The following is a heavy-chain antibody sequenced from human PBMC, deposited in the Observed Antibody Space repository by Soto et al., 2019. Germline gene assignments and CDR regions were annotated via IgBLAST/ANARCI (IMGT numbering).Heavy chain of an antibody. CDR1: GFTFSSYS. D-gene: IGHD3-16*01. CDR2: ISSSSSTI. V-gene: IGHV3-48*01. J-gene: IGHJ4*02. CDR3: ASDDMGY. Sequence: GGSLRLSCAASGFTFSSYSMNWVRQAPGKGLEWVSYISSSSSTIYYADSVKGRFTISRDNAKNSLYLQMNSLRAEDTAVYYCASDDMGYWGQGTLVTVSS.